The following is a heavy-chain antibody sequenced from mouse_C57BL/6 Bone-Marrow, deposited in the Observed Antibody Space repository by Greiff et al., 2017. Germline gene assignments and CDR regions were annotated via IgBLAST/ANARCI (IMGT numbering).Heavy chain of an antibody. CDR1: GFSLTSYA. D-gene: IGHD1-1*01. V-gene: IGHV2-9-1*01. CDR2: IWTGGGT. J-gene: IGHJ1*03. Sequence: QVTLKVSGPGLVAPSQSLSITCTVSGFSLTSYAISWVRQPPGKGLEWLGVIWTGGGTNYNSALKSRLSISKDNSKSQVFLKMNSLQTDDTARYYCARNLGYYGSSRYFDVWGTGTTVTVSS. CDR3: ARNLGYYGSSRYFDV.